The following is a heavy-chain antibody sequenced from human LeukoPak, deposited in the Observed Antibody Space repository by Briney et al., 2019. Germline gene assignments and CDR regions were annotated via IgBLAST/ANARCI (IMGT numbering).Heavy chain of an antibody. D-gene: IGHD3-10*01. CDR3: ARVEIRGVTNYYMDV. CDR1: GGSMSSYF. V-gene: IGHV4-59*01. Sequence: PSETLSLTCSVSGGSMSSYFWSWIRQPPGKGLELIGYTYYTGSTNYKPSLKSRATISVDTSKNHFSLKLRSVTAADTAVYYCARVEIRGVTNYYMDVWGKGTTVTMSS. CDR2: TYYTGST. J-gene: IGHJ6*03.